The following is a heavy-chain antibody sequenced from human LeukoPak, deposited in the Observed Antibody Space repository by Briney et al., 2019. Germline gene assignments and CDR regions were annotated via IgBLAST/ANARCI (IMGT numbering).Heavy chain of an antibody. V-gene: IGHV4-34*01. J-gene: IGHJ3*02. CDR2: ITHRGST. D-gene: IGHD3-3*01. CDR3: ARIHDFWSGTHIGNDAFDI. CDR1: GGSFRGYY. Sequence: SETLSLTCAVYGGSFRGYYWSWVSQPPGKGLEGSGEITHRGSTNYHPSRKSRVHISVATYKNQFSLKLSSVTAADTAVYYCARIHDFWSGTHIGNDAFDIWGQGTMVTVSS.